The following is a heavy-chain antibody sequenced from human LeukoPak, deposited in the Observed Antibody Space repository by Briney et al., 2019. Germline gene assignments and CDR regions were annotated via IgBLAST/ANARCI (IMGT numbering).Heavy chain of an antibody. CDR2: IYTSGST. CDR1: GGSISSYY. CDR3: ARGGGYWNYGGGEAYTFDY. D-gene: IGHD1-7*01. V-gene: IGHV4-4*07. J-gene: IGHJ4*02. Sequence: SETLSLTCTVSGGSISSYYWSWIRQPAGKGLEWIGRIYTSGSTNYNPSLKSRVTMSVDTSKNQFSLKLSSVTAADTAVYYCARGGGYWNYGGGEAYTFDYWGQGTLVTVSS.